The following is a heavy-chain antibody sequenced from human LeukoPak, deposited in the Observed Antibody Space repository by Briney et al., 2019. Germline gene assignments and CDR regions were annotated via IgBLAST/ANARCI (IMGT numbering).Heavy chain of an antibody. CDR1: GGSISSYY. D-gene: IGHD6-19*01. Sequence: SETLSLTCTVSGGSISSYYWSWIRQPPGKGLEWIGYIYYSGSTNYNPSLKSRVTISVDTSKNQFSLKLSSVTAADTAVYYCARCIAVAGEYDYWGQGTLVTVSS. J-gene: IGHJ4*02. CDR3: ARCIAVAGEYDY. CDR2: IYYSGST. V-gene: IGHV4-59*08.